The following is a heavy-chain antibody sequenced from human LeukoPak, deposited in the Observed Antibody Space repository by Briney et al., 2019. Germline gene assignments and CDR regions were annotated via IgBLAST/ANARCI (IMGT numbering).Heavy chain of an antibody. V-gene: IGHV4-34*01. CDR1: GGSFSGYY. J-gene: IGHJ4*02. Sequence: SETLSLTCAVYGGSFSGYYWSWIRQPPGKGLEWIGEINHSGSTNYNPSLKSRVTISVDTSKNQFSLKLSSVTAADTAVYYCARAEYSYGLGYWGQGTLVTVSS. CDR3: ARAEYSYGLGY. D-gene: IGHD5-18*01. CDR2: INHSGST.